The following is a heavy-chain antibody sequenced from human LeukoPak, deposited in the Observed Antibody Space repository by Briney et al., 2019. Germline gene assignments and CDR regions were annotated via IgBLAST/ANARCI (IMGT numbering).Heavy chain of an antibody. Sequence: GGSLRLSCAASGFTVSSNYISWVRQAPGKGLEWVSVIYSGGSTYYADSVKGRFTISRDNSKNTLYLQMNSLRAEDTAVYYCARPRIAAAGQYYYGMDVWGKGTTVTVSS. V-gene: IGHV3-53*01. CDR3: ARPRIAAAGQYYYGMDV. D-gene: IGHD6-13*01. CDR1: GFTVSSNY. J-gene: IGHJ6*04. CDR2: IYSGGST.